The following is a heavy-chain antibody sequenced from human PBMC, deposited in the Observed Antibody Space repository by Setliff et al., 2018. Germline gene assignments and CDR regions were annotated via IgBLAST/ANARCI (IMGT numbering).Heavy chain of an antibody. CDR1: GFTFSTYT. CDR2: ISSSGNYI. V-gene: IGHV3-21*01. Sequence: GGSLRLSCAASGFTFSTYTMNWVRQAPGKGLEWVSSISSSGNYIYYADSVKGRFTISRDNSKNTLYLQMNSLRAEDTAVYYCAKATLWFGELGGWFDPWGQGTLVTVSS. J-gene: IGHJ5*02. D-gene: IGHD3-10*01. CDR3: AKATLWFGELGGWFDP.